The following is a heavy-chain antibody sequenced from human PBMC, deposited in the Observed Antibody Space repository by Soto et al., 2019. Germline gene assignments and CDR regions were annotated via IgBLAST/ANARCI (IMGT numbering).Heavy chain of an antibody. CDR3: ARGCIAVTTHLCY. V-gene: IGHV1-18*01. J-gene: IGHJ4*02. Sequence: ASVKVSCKASGYTFNTYGITCGRHDPGQGLEGRGWINPYNGNKEFAQKLQDRVTMTTATSTSTAYMALASLRSDDTAVFYCARGCIAVTTHLCYWGQGTLVTVSS. D-gene: IGHD4-17*01. CDR1: GYTFNTYG. CDR2: INPYNGNK.